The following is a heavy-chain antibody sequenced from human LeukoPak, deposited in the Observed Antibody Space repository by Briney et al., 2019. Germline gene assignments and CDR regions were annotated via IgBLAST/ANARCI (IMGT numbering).Heavy chain of an antibody. D-gene: IGHD3-16*01. J-gene: IGHJ4*02. CDR3: ARGRTWPYYFDY. CDR1: GGSISSGGYY. CDR2: IYYSGST. V-gene: IGHV4-31*03. Sequence: PSETLSLTCTVSGGSISSGGYYWSWIRQHPGKGLEWIGYIYYSGSTYYNPSLKSRVTISVDTSKNQFSLKLSSVTAADTAVYYCARGRTWPYYFDYWGQGTLVTVSS.